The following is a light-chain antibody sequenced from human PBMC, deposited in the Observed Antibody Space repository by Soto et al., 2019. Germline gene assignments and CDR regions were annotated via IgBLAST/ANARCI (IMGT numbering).Light chain of an antibody. V-gene: IGLV2-11*01. CDR3: CSYAGSYTFV. J-gene: IGLJ1*01. Sequence: LAQPRSVSGSPGQSVTISCTGTSSDVGVYNYVSWYQQYPGKAPKIMIYDVSKRPSWVPDRFSGSKSDNTASLTISGLQAEDEADYYCCSYAGSYTFVFGIGTKVTVL. CDR2: DVS. CDR1: SSDVGVYNY.